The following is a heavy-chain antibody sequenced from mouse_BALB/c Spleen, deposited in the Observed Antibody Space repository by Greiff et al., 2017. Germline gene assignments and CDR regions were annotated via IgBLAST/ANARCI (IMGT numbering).Heavy chain of an antibody. J-gene: IGHJ1*01. D-gene: IGHD2-14*01. V-gene: IGHV14-3*02. CDR3: ARSRYRYGYFDV. CDR1: GFNIKDTY. Sequence: EVQRVESGAELVKPGASVKLSCTASGFNIKDTYMHWVKQRPEQGLEWIGRIDPANGNTKYDPKFQGKATITADTSSNTAYLQLSSLTSEDTAVYYCARSRYRYGYFDVWGAGTTVTVSS. CDR2: IDPANGNT.